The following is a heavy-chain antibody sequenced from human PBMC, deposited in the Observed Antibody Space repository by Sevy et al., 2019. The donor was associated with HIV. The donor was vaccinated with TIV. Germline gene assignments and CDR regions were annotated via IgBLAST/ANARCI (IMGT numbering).Heavy chain of an antibody. CDR1: GFTFGDYA. Sequence: GGSLRLSCTASGFTFGDYAMSWFRQAPGRGLEWVGFIRSETYDETTEYAASVKDRFTVSRDDSKINVYLQMNSLKTEDTAVYYCTRRASRVYGDHLNLYWGQGTLVTVSS. D-gene: IGHD2-21*02. J-gene: IGHJ4*02. V-gene: IGHV3-49*03. CDR3: TRRASRVYGDHLNLY. CDR2: IRSETYDETT.